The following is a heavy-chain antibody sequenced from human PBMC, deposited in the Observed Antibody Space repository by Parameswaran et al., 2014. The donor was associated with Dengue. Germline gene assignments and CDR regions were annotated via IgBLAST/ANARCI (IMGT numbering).Heavy chain of an antibody. V-gene: IGHV1-2*02. D-gene: IGHD3-10*01. Sequence: WVRQAPGQGLEWMGWINPHSGGTNYAQKFQGRVTMTRDTSISAAYMELSRLRSDDTAVYYCARGDFRSMVRGVITPFDYWGQGTLVTVSS. CDR2: INPHSGGT. J-gene: IGHJ4*02. CDR3: ARGDFRSMVRGVITPFDY.